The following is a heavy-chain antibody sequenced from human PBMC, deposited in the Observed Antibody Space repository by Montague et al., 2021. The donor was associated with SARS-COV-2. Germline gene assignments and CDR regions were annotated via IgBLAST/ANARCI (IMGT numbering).Heavy chain of an antibody. D-gene: IGHD3-3*01. CDR3: ARGSSFVTIFGVVITDPLFDY. J-gene: IGHJ4*02. CDR2: INHSGST. V-gene: IGHV4-34*01. Sequence: SKTLSLTCAVYGGSFSDYYWSWIRQPPGKGLEWIGEINHSGSTNXNPSLKSRVTISVDTSKNQFSLKLSSVTAADTAVYYCARGSSFVTIFGVVITDPLFDYWGQGTLVTVSS. CDR1: GGSFSDYY.